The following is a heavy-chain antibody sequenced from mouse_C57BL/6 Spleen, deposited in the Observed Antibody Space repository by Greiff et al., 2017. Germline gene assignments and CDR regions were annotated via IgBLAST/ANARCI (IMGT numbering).Heavy chain of an antibody. Sequence: EVQLQQSGPELVKPGASVKISCKASGYTFTDYYMTWVKQSHGKSLEWIGDINPNNGGTSYNQKFKGKATLTVDKSSSTAYMELRSLTSEDSAVYYCASDYSNSPFAYWGQGTLVTVSA. CDR1: GYTFTDYY. CDR3: ASDYSNSPFAY. J-gene: IGHJ3*01. D-gene: IGHD2-5*01. V-gene: IGHV1-26*01. CDR2: INPNNGGT.